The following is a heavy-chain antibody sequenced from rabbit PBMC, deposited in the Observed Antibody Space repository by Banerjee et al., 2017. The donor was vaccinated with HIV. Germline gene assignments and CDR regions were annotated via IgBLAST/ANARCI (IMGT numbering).Heavy chain of an antibody. J-gene: IGHJ4*01. CDR1: GFSFSNNDA. CDR3: AREVSGVNAYGYARDL. D-gene: IGHD6-1*01. V-gene: IGHV1S45*01. CDR2: IGTTSGNT. Sequence: QEQLVEYGGDLVKPGASLTLTCTASGFSFSNNDAMCWVRQAPGKGLEWIGCIGTTSGNTYYASWAKGRFTISKTSSTTVTLQMTSLTAADTATYFCAREVSGVNAYGYARDLWGPGTLVTVS.